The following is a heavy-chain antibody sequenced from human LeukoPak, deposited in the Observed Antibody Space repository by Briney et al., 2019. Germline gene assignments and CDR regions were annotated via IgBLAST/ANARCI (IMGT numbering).Heavy chain of an antibody. V-gene: IGHV3-30*18. CDR1: GFTFSSYG. J-gene: IGHJ4*02. Sequence: GRSLRLSCAASGFTFSSYGMHWVRQAPGKGLEWVAVISYDGSNKYYADSVKGRFTISRDNSKNTLYLQMNSLRAEDTAVYYCAKASWEGATTTYFDYWGQGTLVTVSS. CDR3: AKASWEGATTTYFDY. D-gene: IGHD1-26*01. CDR2: ISYDGSNK.